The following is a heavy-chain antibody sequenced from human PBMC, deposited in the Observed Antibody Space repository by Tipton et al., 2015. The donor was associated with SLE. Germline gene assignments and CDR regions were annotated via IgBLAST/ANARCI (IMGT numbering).Heavy chain of an antibody. CDR1: GGSISSSSYY. CDR2: IYYSGST. D-gene: IGHD6-13*01. V-gene: IGHV4-39*07. Sequence: PGLVKPSETLSLTCTVSGGSISSSSYYWGWIRQPPGKGLEWIGSIYYSGSTYYNPSLKSRVTTSVDTSKNQFSLKLSSVTAADTAVYYCARVGDEAAAALGYWGQGTLVTVSS. J-gene: IGHJ4*02. CDR3: ARVGDEAAAALGY.